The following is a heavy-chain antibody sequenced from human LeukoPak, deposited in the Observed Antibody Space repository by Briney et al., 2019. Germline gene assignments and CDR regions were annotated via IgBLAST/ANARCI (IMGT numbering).Heavy chain of an antibody. Sequence: GGSLRLSCAASGFIFDSFAMTWVRQAPGKGLEWVSATGGDGSRAYYADSVKGRFTISRDNAKNSLYLQMNSLRAEDTAVYYCARGVTALLDYWGQGTLVTVSS. CDR3: ARGVTALLDY. D-gene: IGHD5-18*01. CDR2: TGGDGSRA. V-gene: IGHV3-23*01. J-gene: IGHJ4*02. CDR1: GFIFDSFA.